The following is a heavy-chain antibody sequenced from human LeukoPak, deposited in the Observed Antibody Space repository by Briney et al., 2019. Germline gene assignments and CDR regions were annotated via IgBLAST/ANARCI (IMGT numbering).Heavy chain of an antibody. V-gene: IGHV4-4*09. CDR1: GGSISGGY. D-gene: IGHD4-11*01. J-gene: IGHJ4*02. Sequence: SETLSLTCTVSGGSISGGYWSWIRQPPGRGLEWIGYVYTSGSTNYNPSLKSRVTISVDTSKSQFALKLSSATAADTAVYYCAKSYFDYSTYYSYYFNLWGQGALVTVSS. CDR3: AKSYFDYSTYYSYYFNL. CDR2: VYTSGST.